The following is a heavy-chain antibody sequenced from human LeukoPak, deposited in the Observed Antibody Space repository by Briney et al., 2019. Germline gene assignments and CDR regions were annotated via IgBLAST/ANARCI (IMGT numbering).Heavy chain of an antibody. CDR2: INPSGGST. D-gene: IGHD3-22*01. CDR1: GYTFTSYY. J-gene: IGHJ4*02. V-gene: IGHV1-46*01. CDR3: ARGAAQDYYDSSGYYYFDY. Sequence: ASAKVSCKASGYTFTSYYMHWVRQAPGQGLEWMGIINPSGGSTSYAQKFQGRVTMTRDTSTSTVYMELSSLRSEDTAVYYCARGAAQDYYDSSGYYYFDYWGQGTLVTVSS.